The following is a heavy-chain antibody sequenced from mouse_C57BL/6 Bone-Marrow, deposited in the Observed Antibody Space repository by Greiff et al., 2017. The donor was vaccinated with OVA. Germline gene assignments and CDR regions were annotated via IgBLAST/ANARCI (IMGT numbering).Heavy chain of an antibody. Sequence: VQLQQSGAELARPGASVKLSCKASGYTFTSYGISWVKQRTGQGLEWIGEIYPRSGNTYYNEKFKGKATLTADKSSSTAYMELRSLTSEDSAVYFCARSPFTPYWYFDVWGTGTTVTVSS. D-gene: IGHD1-1*01. J-gene: IGHJ1*03. V-gene: IGHV1-81*01. CDR1: GYTFTSYG. CDR2: IYPRSGNT. CDR3: ARSPFTPYWYFDV.